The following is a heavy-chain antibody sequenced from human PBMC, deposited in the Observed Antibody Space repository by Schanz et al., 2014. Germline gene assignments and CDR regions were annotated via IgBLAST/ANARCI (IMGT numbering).Heavy chain of an antibody. D-gene: IGHD5-12*01. CDR3: AKDRVRDGYNYGYYYYGMDV. V-gene: IGHV3-30*18. CDR2: ISYDGSNK. CDR1: GFTFSSYG. Sequence: QVQLVESGGGVVQPGRSLRLSCAASGFTFSSYGMHWVRQAPGKGLEWVAVISYDGSNKYYADSVKGRFTISRDNSKNTLYLQMNSLRAEDTAVYYCAKDRVRDGYNYGYYYYGMDVWGQGTTVTVSS. J-gene: IGHJ6*02.